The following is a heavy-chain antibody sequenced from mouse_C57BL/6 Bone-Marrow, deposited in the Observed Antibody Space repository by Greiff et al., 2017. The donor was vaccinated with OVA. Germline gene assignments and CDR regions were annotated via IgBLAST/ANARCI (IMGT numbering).Heavy chain of an antibody. Sequence: VQLQQSGAELVRPGSSVKLSCKASGYTFTSYWMDWVKQRPGQGLEWIGNIYPSDSETHYNQKFKDKATLTVDKSSSTAYMQLSSLTSEDSAVYYCARYGSSYYFDYWGQGTTLTVSS. V-gene: IGHV1-61*01. CDR1: GYTFTSYW. CDR3: ARYGSSYYFDY. J-gene: IGHJ2*01. CDR2: IYPSDSET. D-gene: IGHD1-1*02.